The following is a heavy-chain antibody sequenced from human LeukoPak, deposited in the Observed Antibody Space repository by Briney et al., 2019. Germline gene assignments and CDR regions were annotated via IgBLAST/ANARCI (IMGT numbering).Heavy chain of an antibody. V-gene: IGHV4-30-2*01. Sequence: PSETLSLTCAVSGGSISSGGYSWSWIRQPPGKGLEWIGYICQSGSTYYNPSLKSRVTISVDRSKSQFSLKLSSVTAADTAVYYCGRGGIAAAASGIDYWGQGTLVTVSS. J-gene: IGHJ4*02. CDR3: GRGGIAAAASGIDY. CDR2: ICQSGST. CDR1: GGSISSGGYS. D-gene: IGHD6-13*01.